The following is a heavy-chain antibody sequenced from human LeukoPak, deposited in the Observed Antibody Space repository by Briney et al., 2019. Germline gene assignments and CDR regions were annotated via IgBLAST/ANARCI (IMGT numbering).Heavy chain of an antibody. D-gene: IGHD2-2*01. Sequence: ASVKVSWKASGYTFTSYDINWVRQATEQGLEWMGWMNPNSGNTGNAQKFQGRVTMTRNTSISTAYMELSSLRSEDTAVYYCARVGPTDCSSTSCSSSFDYWGQGTLVTVSS. CDR3: ARVGPTDCSSTSCSSSFDY. J-gene: IGHJ4*02. CDR1: GYTFTSYD. V-gene: IGHV1-8*01. CDR2: MNPNSGNT.